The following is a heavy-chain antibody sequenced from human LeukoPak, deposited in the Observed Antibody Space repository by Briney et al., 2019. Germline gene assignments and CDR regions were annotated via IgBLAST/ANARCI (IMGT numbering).Heavy chain of an antibody. V-gene: IGHV3-23*01. Sequence: GGSLRLSCAASGLTFSSYAMSWVRQAPGKGLEWVSAISGSGGSTYYADSVKGRFTISRDNSKNTLYLQMNSLRAEDTAVYYCAKAREAGAAGTTRYYFDYWGQGTLVTVSS. CDR2: ISGSGGST. J-gene: IGHJ4*02. CDR3: AKAREAGAAGTTRYYFDY. CDR1: GLTFSSYA. D-gene: IGHD6-13*01.